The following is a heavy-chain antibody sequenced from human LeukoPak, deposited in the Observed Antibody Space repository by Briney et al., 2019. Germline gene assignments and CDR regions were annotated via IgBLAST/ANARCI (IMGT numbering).Heavy chain of an antibody. CDR3: ASLYSGYDYVNDAFDI. CDR2: MNPNSGNT. Sequence: GASVKVSCKASGYTFTSYDINWVRQATGQGLEWMGWMNPNSGNTGYAQKFQGRATMTRNTSISTAYMELSSLRSEDTAVYYCASLYSGYDYVNDAFDIWGQGTMVTVSS. CDR1: GYTFTSYD. V-gene: IGHV1-8*01. D-gene: IGHD5-12*01. J-gene: IGHJ3*02.